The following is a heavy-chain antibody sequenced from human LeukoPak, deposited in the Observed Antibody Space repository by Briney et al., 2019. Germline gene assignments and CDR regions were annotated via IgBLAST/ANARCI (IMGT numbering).Heavy chain of an antibody. CDR2: ISGSGGST. V-gene: IGHV3-23*01. CDR1: GFTFGSYA. D-gene: IGHD3-22*01. CDR3: ARDWSSGYRSLDN. J-gene: IGHJ4*02. Sequence: GGSLRLSCAASGFTFGSYAMSWVRQAPGKGLEWVSAISGSGGSTYYADSVKGRFTISRDSSRNTLYLQMNSLRAEDTALYYCARDWSSGYRSLDNWGQGILVTVS.